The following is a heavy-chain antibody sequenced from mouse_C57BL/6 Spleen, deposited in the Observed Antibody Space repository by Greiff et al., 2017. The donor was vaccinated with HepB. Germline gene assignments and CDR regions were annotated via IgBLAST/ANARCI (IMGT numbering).Heavy chain of an antibody. CDR3: ACYYYGSSYPY. D-gene: IGHD1-1*01. V-gene: IGHV5-6*01. CDR2: ISSGGSYT. J-gene: IGHJ3*01. Sequence: EVKLVESGGDLVKPGGSLKLSCAASGFTFSSYGMSWVRQTPDKRLEWVATISSGGSYTYYPDSVKGRFTISRDNAKNTLYLQMSSLKSEDTAMYYCACYYYGSSYPYWGQGTLVTVSA. CDR1: GFTFSSYG.